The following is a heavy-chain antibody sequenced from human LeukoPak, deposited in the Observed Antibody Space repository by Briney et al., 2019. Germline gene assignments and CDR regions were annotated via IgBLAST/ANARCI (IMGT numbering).Heavy chain of an antibody. CDR2: ISAYNGNT. CDR3: ARASALAGSGSYYWLDP. CDR1: GYTFTSFG. V-gene: IGHV1-18*01. Sequence: GASVKVSCKASGYTFTSFGISWVRQAPGQGLEWMGWISAYNGNTKYAQKLQGGVTMTTDTSTSTAYMELRSLRSDDTAVYYCARASALAGSGSYYWLDPWGQGTPVTVSS. J-gene: IGHJ5*02. D-gene: IGHD3-10*01.